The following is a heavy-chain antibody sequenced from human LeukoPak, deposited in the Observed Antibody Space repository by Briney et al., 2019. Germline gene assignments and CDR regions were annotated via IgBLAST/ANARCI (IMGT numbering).Heavy chain of an antibody. CDR3: ARKIGGYYPPYGMDV. CDR1: GRSISSSIYY. V-gene: IGHV4-39*01. D-gene: IGHD3-3*01. Sequence: SETLSLTCTVSGRSISSSIYYWGWIRQPPGKGLEWIGSIYYSGSTYYNPSLKSRVTISVDTSKNQFSLKLSSVTAADTAVYYCARKIGGYYPPYGMDVWGQGTTVTVSS. J-gene: IGHJ6*02. CDR2: IYYSGST.